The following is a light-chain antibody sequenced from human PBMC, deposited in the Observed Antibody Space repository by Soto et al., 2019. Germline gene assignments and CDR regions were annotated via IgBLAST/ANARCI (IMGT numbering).Light chain of an antibody. CDR2: GAY. V-gene: IGKV3-15*01. Sequence: DIVMTQSPATLSVSPGERATLSCRASQSVSSNLAWYQQKPGQSPRLLIYGAYTRATGIPARFSGSGSGTEFTLTISSLQSEDFAVYYCQQYNNWPRTVGQGTKVDIK. CDR1: QSVSSN. CDR3: QQYNNWPRT. J-gene: IGKJ1*01.